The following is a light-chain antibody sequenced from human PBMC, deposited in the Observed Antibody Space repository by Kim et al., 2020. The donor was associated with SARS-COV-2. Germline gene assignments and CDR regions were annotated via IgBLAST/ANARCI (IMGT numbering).Light chain of an antibody. CDR1: KLGDKY. J-gene: IGLJ2*01. CDR2: QDS. CDR3: QAWDSSVV. Sequence: SYELTQPPSVSVSPGQTASITCSGDKLGDKYACWYQQKPGQSPVLVIYQDSKRPSGIPERFSGSNSGNTATLTISGTQAMDEADYYCQAWDSSVVFGGRT. V-gene: IGLV3-1*01.